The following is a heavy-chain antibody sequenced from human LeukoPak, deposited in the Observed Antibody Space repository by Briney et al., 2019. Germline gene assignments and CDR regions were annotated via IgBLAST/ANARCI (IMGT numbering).Heavy chain of an antibody. Sequence: ASVKVSCKASGYPFTNSDIHWVRQAPGQGLEWMGWINPKRGATDIARKFRGRVTMTRDTSISTAYMELSSLRSDDTAVYYCVRDCERVTIAAAGTGWFDPWGQGTLVTVSS. CDR2: INPKRGAT. J-gene: IGHJ5*02. CDR3: VRDCERVTIAAAGTGWFDP. D-gene: IGHD6-13*01. V-gene: IGHV1-2*02. CDR1: GYPFTNSD.